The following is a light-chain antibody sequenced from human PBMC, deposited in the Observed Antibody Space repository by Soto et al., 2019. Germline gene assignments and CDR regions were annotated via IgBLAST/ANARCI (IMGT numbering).Light chain of an antibody. CDR3: QQYNSHSPWT. CDR2: GAS. V-gene: IGKV3-15*01. CDR1: QSVSSN. Sequence: EIVMTQSPATLSVSPGERATLSCRASQSVSSNVAWYQQKTGQAPRLLIYGASTRAPGIPARFSGSGSETEFTLTISSLQSEDFATYYCQQYNSHSPWTFGQGTKVEIK. J-gene: IGKJ1*01.